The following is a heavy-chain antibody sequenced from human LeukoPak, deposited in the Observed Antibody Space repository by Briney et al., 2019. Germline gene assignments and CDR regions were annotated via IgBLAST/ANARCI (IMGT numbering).Heavy chain of an antibody. CDR1: GYTFTGYY. CDR2: TVPISGTP. CDR3: ARGPGYGAFDY. J-gene: IGHJ4*02. Sequence: SVKVSCKASGYTFTGYYMHWVRQAPGQGLEWIGGTVPISGTPQYAQRFQDRVSISADKSTNTVFLRLNSLRSEDTALYYCARGPGYGAFDYWGQGTLVTVS. D-gene: IGHD5-18*01. V-gene: IGHV1-69*06.